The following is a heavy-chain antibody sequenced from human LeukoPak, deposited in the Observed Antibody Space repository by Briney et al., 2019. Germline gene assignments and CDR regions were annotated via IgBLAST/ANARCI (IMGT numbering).Heavy chain of an antibody. CDR3: ARDLVAGTLSRAFDI. J-gene: IGHJ3*02. CDR1: GCTFSSYA. Sequence: GASVKVSCKASGCTFSSYAISWVRQAPGQGLEWMGWISAYNGNTNYAQKLQGRVTMTTDTSTSTAYMELRSLRSDDTAVYYCARDLVAGTLSRAFDIWGQGTMVTVSS. D-gene: IGHD6-19*01. V-gene: IGHV1-18*01. CDR2: ISAYNGNT.